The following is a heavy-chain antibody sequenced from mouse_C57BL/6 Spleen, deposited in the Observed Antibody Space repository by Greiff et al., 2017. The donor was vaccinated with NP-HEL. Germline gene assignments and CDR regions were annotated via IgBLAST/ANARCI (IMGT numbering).Heavy chain of an antibody. CDR1: GYTFTSYW. J-gene: IGHJ1*03. V-gene: IGHV1-53*01. Sequence: VKLQQPGTELVKPGASVKLSCKASGYTFTSYWMHWVKQRPGQGLEWIGNINPSNGGTNYNEKFKSKATLTVDKSSSTAYMQLSSLTSEDSAVYYCAREAGTNWYFDVWGTGTTVTVSS. D-gene: IGHD4-1*01. CDR2: INPSNGGT. CDR3: AREAGTNWYFDV.